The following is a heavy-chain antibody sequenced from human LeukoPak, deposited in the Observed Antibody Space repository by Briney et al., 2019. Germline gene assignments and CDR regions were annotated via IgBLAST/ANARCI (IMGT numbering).Heavy chain of an antibody. J-gene: IGHJ6*02. CDR1: GGSFSGYY. CDR3: ARNVDDGMDV. CDR2: INHSGST. V-gene: IGHV4-34*01. D-gene: IGHD3-10*02. Sequence: PSETLSLTCVVYGGSFSGYYWSWIRQAPGKGLEWIGEINHSGSTNYNPSLKSRVTISVDTSKNQFSLKLSSVTAADTAVYYCARNVDDGMDVWGQGTTVTVSS.